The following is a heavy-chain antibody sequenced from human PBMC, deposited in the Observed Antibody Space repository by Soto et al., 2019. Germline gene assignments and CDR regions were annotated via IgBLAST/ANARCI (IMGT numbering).Heavy chain of an antibody. CDR1: GFTFSSYW. D-gene: IGHD3-10*01. CDR2: IKQDGRQK. V-gene: IGHV3-7*03. J-gene: IGHJ4*02. CDR3: ARGGTGSYYGR. Sequence: GGSLRLSCAASGFTFSSYWMSWVRQAPGKGQEWVANIKQDGRQKYYVDSVKGRFTISRDNAKNSLYLQMNSLRAEDTALYYCARGGTGSYYGRWGQGTLVTVSS.